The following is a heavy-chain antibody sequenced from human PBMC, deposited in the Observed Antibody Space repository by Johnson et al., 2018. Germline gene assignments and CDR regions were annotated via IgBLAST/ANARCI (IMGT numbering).Heavy chain of an antibody. CDR2: ISYDGSNK. Sequence: VQLLETGGGVVQPGRSLRLSCAASGFTFSSYGMHWVRQVPGKGREWVAVISYDGSNKYYADSVRGRFTISRDNSTNTLYLQMNSLRAEDTAVYYCAQTAASYSEYFQHWGPGTLVTVSS. D-gene: IGHD2-15*01. CDR1: GFTFSSYG. V-gene: IGHV3-30*03. CDR3: AQTAASYSEYFQH. J-gene: IGHJ1*01.